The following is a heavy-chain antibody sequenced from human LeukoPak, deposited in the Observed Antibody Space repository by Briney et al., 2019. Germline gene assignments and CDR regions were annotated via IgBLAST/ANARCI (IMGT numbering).Heavy chain of an antibody. D-gene: IGHD3-3*01. CDR2: FDPEDGET. J-gene: IGHJ4*02. CDR1: GYTLTELS. Sequence: GASVKVSCKVSGYTLTELSMHWVRQAPGKGLEWMGGFDPEDGETNYAQKFQGRVTMTEDTSTDTAYMELSSLRSEDTAVYYCATVWSGYYFFDYWGQGTLVTVSS. V-gene: IGHV1-24*01. CDR3: ATVWSGYYFFDY.